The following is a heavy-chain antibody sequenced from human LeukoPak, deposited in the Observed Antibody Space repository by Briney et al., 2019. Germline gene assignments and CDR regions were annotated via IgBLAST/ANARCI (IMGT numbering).Heavy chain of an antibody. D-gene: IGHD3-10*01. J-gene: IGHJ4*02. CDR2: IYHSGTT. CDR1: GGSLSNGGYS. V-gene: IGHV4-30-2*01. CDR3: ARNYYGSGSFYVHN. Sequence: SETLSLTCAVSGGSLSNGGYSWSWIRQPPGKGLEWTGLIYHSGTTHYNPSLKSRLTFSLDKSKNQFSLKLTSVTAADTALYYCARNYYGSGSFYVHNWGQGTLVTVSS.